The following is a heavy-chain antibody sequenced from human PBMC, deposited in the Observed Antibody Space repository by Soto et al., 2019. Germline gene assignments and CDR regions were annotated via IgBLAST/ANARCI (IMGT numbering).Heavy chain of an antibody. CDR3: ARELQGLYYFDY. J-gene: IGHJ4*02. V-gene: IGHV1-3*01. CDR2: INGGNGNT. Sequence: ASVKVSCKASEYTFTSYTMHWVRQAPGQRLEWMGWINGGNGNTKYSQKFQGRVTITRDTSASTAYMELSSLRSDDTAVYYCARELQGLYYFDYWGQGTLVTVS. D-gene: IGHD4-4*01. CDR1: EYTFTSYT.